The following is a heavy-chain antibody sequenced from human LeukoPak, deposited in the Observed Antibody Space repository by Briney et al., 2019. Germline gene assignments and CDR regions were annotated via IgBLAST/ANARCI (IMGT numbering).Heavy chain of an antibody. D-gene: IGHD4-17*01. J-gene: IGHJ4*02. Sequence: GGSLRLSCAASGFTFRSYSMDWVRQAPGKGLEWVSSISSSSSSYIYYADSMKGRFTISRDNAKNSLYLQMNSLRAEDTAVYYCASLADYGDYIRYWGQGTLVTVSS. CDR1: GFTFRSYS. V-gene: IGHV3-21*01. CDR2: ISSSSSSYI. CDR3: ASLADYGDYIRY.